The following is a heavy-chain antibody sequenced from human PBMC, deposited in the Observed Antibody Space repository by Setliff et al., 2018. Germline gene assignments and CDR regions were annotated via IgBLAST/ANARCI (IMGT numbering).Heavy chain of an antibody. CDR2: IIPIFGTA. J-gene: IGHJ6*03. Sequence: SVKVSCKASGYTFTGYSMHWVRQAPGQGLDWMGGIIPIFGTANYAQKFQGRVTVITDEFTGTAYMELSSLRTEDTAVYYCAREGVDIRSSTDYRYYMDVWGKGTTVTVSS. CDR3: AREGVDIRSSTDYRYYMDV. CDR1: GYTFTGYS. V-gene: IGHV1-69*05. D-gene: IGHD5-12*01.